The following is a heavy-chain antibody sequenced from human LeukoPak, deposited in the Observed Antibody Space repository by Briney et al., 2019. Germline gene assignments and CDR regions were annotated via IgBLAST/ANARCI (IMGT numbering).Heavy chain of an antibody. Sequence: GRSLRLSCAASGFTFSSYAMHWVRQAPGKGLEWVAVISYDGSNKYYADSVKGRFTISRDNSKNTMYLQMNSLRAEDTAVYYCANLIRDIWGQGTMVTVSS. J-gene: IGHJ3*02. V-gene: IGHV3-30-3*01. CDR1: GFTFSSYA. CDR2: ISYDGSNK. D-gene: IGHD3-3*02. CDR3: ANLIRDI.